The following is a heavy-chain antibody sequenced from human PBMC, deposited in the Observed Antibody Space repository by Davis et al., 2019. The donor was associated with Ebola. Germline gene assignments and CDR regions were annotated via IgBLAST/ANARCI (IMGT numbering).Heavy chain of an antibody. J-gene: IGHJ4*02. D-gene: IGHD6-19*01. V-gene: IGHV4-59*08. CDR2: IYYSGST. CDR1: GGSISSYY. Sequence: MPSETLSLTCTVSGGSISSYYWSWIRQPPGKGLKWIGYIYYSGSTNYNPSLKSRVTISVDTSKNQFSLKLSSVTAADTAVYYCARVKYSSGWIFDYWGQGTLVTVSS. CDR3: ARVKYSSGWIFDY.